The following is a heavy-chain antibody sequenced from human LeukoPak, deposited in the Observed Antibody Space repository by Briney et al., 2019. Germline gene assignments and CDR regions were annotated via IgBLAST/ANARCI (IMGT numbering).Heavy chain of an antibody. CDR3: ARIYYYGSGSYLYYMDV. D-gene: IGHD3-10*01. CDR1: GGSISSYY. Sequence: ASQTLSLTCSVSGGSISSYYWSWIRQPPGKGLEWIGYIYYSGSTNYNPSLKSRVTISVDTSKTQFSLKLSSVTAADTAVYYCARIYYYGSGSYLYYMDVWGKGTTVTVSS. V-gene: IGHV4-59*01. CDR2: IYYSGST. J-gene: IGHJ6*03.